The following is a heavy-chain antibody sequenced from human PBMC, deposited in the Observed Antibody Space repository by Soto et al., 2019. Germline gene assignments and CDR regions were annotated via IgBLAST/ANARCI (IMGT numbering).Heavy chain of an antibody. D-gene: IGHD1-1*01. CDR2: IGRGGDT. V-gene: IGHV3-23*01. CDR3: AKDGTTAGIHYYGMDI. CDR1: GFTLTSYG. Sequence: PGGDLRLSCEVTGFTLTSYGMNWVRQAPDTGLEWVSTIGRGGDTFYADSVRGRFTISRDNSKNTLFLQMNSLRAEDTALYFCAKDGTTAGIHYYGMDIWGQGTTVTVSS. J-gene: IGHJ6*02.